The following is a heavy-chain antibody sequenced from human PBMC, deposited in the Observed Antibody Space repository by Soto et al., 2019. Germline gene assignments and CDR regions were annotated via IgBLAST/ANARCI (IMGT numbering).Heavy chain of an antibody. CDR3: ARGGDIGVACY. CDR1: GGSIIISDFY. CDR2: IYYSGST. J-gene: IGHJ4*02. Sequence: QLQLQESGPGLVKPSETLSLTCAVSGGSIIISDFYWGWIRQPPGKGLEWIGNIYYSGSTYYNPSLKNRVTLSVDTSKNQFSLDLSSVTAADTAVYYCARGGDIGVACYWGQGILVTVSS. V-gene: IGHV4-39*01. D-gene: IGHD6-19*01.